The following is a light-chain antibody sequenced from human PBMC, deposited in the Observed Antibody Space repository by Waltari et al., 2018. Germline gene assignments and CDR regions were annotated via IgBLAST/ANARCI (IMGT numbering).Light chain of an antibody. CDR3: QQYGSSPQV. V-gene: IGKV3-20*01. Sequence: VLTRSPGTLSSSPGARATLPCRASQTVRMFYLAWFQHKPGQAPRLLIYAASTRAPGTPDRFSGSGSGTDFALTISRLEPEDFAVYYCQQYGSSPQVFGQGTRVDIK. CDR1: QTVRMFY. CDR2: AAS. J-gene: IGKJ5*01.